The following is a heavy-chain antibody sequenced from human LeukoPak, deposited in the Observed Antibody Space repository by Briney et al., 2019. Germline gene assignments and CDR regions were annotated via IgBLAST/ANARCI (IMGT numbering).Heavy chain of an antibody. CDR3: AKDRLGAMLYFDS. CDR2: LSGSADRT. V-gene: IGHV3-23*01. D-gene: IGHD3-16*01. Sequence: LSGGSLRLSCAASGFTFNNYGMSWVRQAPGKGLEWVSALSGSADRTYYADSVKGRFTISRDNSKNTLFLHINSLRADDTALYYCAKDRLGAMLYFDSWGQGTLVTVSS. J-gene: IGHJ4*02. CDR1: GFTFNNYG.